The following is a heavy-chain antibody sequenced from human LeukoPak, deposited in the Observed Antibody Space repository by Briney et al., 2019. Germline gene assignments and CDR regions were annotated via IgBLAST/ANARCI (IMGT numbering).Heavy chain of an antibody. Sequence: SETLSLTCTVSGGSISSGDYYWSWIRQPPGKGLEWIGYIYYRGSANYNPSLKSRVTMSVDTSKNQFSLRLSSVTAADTAGYYCARDRNPMSAFDIWGQGTMVTVSS. CDR2: IYYRGSA. J-gene: IGHJ3*02. V-gene: IGHV4-61*08. CDR1: GGSISSGDYY. D-gene: IGHD1-14*01. CDR3: ARDRNPMSAFDI.